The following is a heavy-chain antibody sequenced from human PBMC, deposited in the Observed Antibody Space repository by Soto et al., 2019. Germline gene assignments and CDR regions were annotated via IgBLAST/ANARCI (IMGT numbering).Heavy chain of an antibody. CDR2: ISYDGNNK. J-gene: IGHJ3*01. CDR1: GFTFSSYA. CDR3: ARMYSDDAFDL. D-gene: IGHD6-13*01. V-gene: IGHV3-30-3*01. Sequence: QVQLVESGGGVVQPGRSLRLSCVASGFTFSSYAMHWVRQAPGKGLEWVAVISYDGNNKYYADSVKGRFTISRDNSKNTLYLQMNSLRPEDTAVYYCARMYSDDAFDLWGQGTMVTVSS.